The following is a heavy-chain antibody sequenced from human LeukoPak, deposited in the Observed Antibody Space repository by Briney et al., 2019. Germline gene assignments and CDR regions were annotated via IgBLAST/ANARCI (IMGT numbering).Heavy chain of an antibody. CDR1: GLTFSNAW. D-gene: IGHD3-3*01. V-gene: IGHV3-15*01. CDR3: TTGFFGVVNDAFDI. CDR2: IYSKTDGGTT. J-gene: IGHJ3*02. Sequence: GGSLRLSCAASGLTFSNAWMSWVRQAPGEGLEWVGRIYSKTDGGTTDYAAPVKGRFTISRDDSKNTLYLQMNSLKTEDTAVYYCTTGFFGVVNDAFDIWGQGTMVTVSS.